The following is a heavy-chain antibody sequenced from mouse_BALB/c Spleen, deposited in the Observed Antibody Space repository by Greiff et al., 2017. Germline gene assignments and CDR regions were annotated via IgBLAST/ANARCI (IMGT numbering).Heavy chain of an antibody. CDR3: ARVVGSSYFDY. J-gene: IGHJ2*01. CDR1: GFTFSSYA. CDR2: ISSGGST. V-gene: IGHV5-6-5*01. Sequence: EVMLVESGGGLVKPGGSLKLSCAASGFTFSSYAMSWVRQTPEKRLEWVASISSGGSTYYPDSVKGRFTISRDNARNILYLQMSSLRSEDTAMYYCARVVGSSYFDYWGQGTTLTVSS. D-gene: IGHD1-1*01.